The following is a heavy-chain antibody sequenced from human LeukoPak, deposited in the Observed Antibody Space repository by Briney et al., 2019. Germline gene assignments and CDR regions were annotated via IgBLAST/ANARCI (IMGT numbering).Heavy chain of an antibody. CDR2: IYYSGST. D-gene: IGHD3-22*01. V-gene: IGHV4-39*01. J-gene: IGHJ4*02. Sequence: SETLSLTCTVSGGSISSSSYYWGWIRQPPGKGLEWIGSIYYSGSTYYNPSLKSRVTISVDTSKNQFSLKLSSVTAADTAVYYCARQSGGFMIVVVPPYYFDYWGQGALVTVSS. CDR1: GGSISSSSYY. CDR3: ARQSGGFMIVVVPPYYFDY.